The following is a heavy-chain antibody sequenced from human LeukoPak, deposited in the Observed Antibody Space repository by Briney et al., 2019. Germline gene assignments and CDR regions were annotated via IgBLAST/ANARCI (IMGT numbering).Heavy chain of an antibody. CDR3: AKDYYGSGSYSYYYGMDV. CDR1: GFTFSSYG. D-gene: IGHD3-10*01. CDR2: ISYDGSNK. Sequence: PGRSLRLSCAASGFTFSSYGMHWVRQAPGKGLEWVAVISYDGSNKYYADSVKGRFTVSRDNSKNTLYLQMNSLRAEDTAVYYCAKDYYGSGSYSYYYGMDVWGQGTTVTVSS. V-gene: IGHV3-30*18. J-gene: IGHJ6*02.